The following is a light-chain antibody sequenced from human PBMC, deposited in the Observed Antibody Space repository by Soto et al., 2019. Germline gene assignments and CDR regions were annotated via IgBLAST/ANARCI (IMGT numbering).Light chain of an antibody. CDR2: GAS. CDR3: QQNGNSLFT. Sequence: EIVLTQSPGTLSLSPGERASISCRASQTVISSYLAWYQHKPAQAPRLLIYGASSRATGIPDRFSGSGSGTDFTLTISRLEPEDFAVYYYQQNGNSLFTFGPGTKVDIK. CDR1: QTVISSY. J-gene: IGKJ3*01. V-gene: IGKV3-20*01.